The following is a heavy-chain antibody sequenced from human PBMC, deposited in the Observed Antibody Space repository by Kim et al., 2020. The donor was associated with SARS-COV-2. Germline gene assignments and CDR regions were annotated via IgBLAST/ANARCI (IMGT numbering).Heavy chain of an antibody. V-gene: IGHV4-39*01. Sequence: SETLSLTCTVSGGSISSGSYYWGWIRQPPGKGLEWIGSIYHSGTIYYNPSLKSRVTISVDTSNNQFSLKLSSVTAADTAVYYCARQPYRGYGAEDYWGQGTLVTVSS. J-gene: IGHJ4*02. CDR2: IYHSGTI. CDR1: GGSISSGSYY. D-gene: IGHD5-12*01. CDR3: ARQPYRGYGAEDY.